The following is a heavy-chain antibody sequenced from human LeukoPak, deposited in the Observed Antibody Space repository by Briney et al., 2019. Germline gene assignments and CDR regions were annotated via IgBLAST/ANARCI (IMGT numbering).Heavy chain of an antibody. CDR3: ARGGRDGYNYGDYFDY. Sequence: ASVKVSCKASGYTFTGYDINWVRQATGQGLEWMGWMNPNSGNTGYAQKFQGRVTITRNTSISTAYMELSSLRSEDTAVYYCARGGRDGYNYGDYFDYWGQGTLVTVSS. D-gene: IGHD5-24*01. CDR2: MNPNSGNT. V-gene: IGHV1-8*03. CDR1: GYTFTGYD. J-gene: IGHJ4*02.